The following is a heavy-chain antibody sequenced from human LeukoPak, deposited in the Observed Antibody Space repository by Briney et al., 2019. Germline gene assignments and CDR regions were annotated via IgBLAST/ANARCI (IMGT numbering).Heavy chain of an antibody. V-gene: IGHV4-34*01. D-gene: IGHD3-22*01. Sequence: SETLSLTCAVYGGSFSGYYWSWIRQPPGKGLEWIGEINHSGSTNYNPSLKSRVTISVGTSKNQFSLKLSSVTAADTAVYYCARVIVTLSSVNYFDYWGQGTLVTVSS. CDR3: ARVIVTLSSVNYFDY. CDR2: INHSGST. J-gene: IGHJ4*02. CDR1: GGSFSGYY.